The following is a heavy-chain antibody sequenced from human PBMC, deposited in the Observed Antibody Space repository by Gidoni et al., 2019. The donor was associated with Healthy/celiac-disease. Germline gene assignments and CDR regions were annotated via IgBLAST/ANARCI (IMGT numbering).Heavy chain of an antibody. D-gene: IGHD5-18*01. CDR1: GFTFSSYS. CDR2: ISSSSSYI. CDR3: ARAREGGGYSYGYLPYYYYGMDV. V-gene: IGHV3-21*01. Sequence: EVQLVESGGGLVKPGGSLRLACAASGFTFSSYSMNWVRQAPGKGLGWVSSISSSSSYIYYADSVTGRFTISRDNAKNSLYLQMNSLRAEDTAVYYCARAREGGGYSYGYLPYYYYGMDVWGQGTTVTVSS. J-gene: IGHJ6*02.